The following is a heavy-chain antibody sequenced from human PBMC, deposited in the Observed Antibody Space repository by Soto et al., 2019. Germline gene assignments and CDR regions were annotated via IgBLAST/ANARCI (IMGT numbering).Heavy chain of an antibody. CDR1: GYTFTSYW. D-gene: IGHD6-25*01. V-gene: IGHV5-51*01. Sequence: GESPKISCEGSGYTFTSYWIAWVRQMPGKGLEWMGIIYPGDSDTRYSPSFQGQVTISADKSISTAYLQWSSLKASDTAVYYCARRAYSSEDLDYWGQGTPVTVSS. J-gene: IGHJ4*02. CDR2: IYPGDSDT. CDR3: ARRAYSSEDLDY.